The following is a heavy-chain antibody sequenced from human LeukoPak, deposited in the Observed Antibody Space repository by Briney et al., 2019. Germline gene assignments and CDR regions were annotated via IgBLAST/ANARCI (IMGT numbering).Heavy chain of an antibody. D-gene: IGHD3-16*01. J-gene: IGHJ6*02. CDR1: GCRFDDYG. CDR3: AKDESTGGFAPGYFYGMGV. V-gene: IGHV3-9*01. CDR2: ISWSGTNA. Sequence: GGSLRLSCVVSGCRFDDYGMHWGRQAPGKGLEWVSGISWSGTNAAYADSVKCRFHISRDSAKNSLYLQMDSLRVEDTGLYYCAKDESTGGFAPGYFYGMGVWGQGTTVTVSS.